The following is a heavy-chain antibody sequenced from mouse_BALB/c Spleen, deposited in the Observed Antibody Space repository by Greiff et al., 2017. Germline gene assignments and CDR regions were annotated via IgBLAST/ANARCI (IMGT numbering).Heavy chain of an antibody. CDR3: ARDDYDEDYAMDY. J-gene: IGHJ4*01. CDR2: ISYSGST. V-gene: IGHV3-2*02. Sequence: EVQLQESGPGLVKPSQSLSLTCTVTGYSITSDYAWNWIRQFPGNKLEWMGYISYSGSTSYNPSLKSRISITRDTSKNQFFLQLNSVTTEDTATYYCARDDYDEDYAMDYWGQGTSVTVSS. CDR1: GYSITSDYA. D-gene: IGHD2-4*01.